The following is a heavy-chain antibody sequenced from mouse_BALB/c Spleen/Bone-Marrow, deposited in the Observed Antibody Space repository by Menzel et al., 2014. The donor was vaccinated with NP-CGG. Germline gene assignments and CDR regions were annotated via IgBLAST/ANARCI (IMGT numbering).Heavy chain of an antibody. CDR3: AIEGYYDY. Sequence: EVKVVESGGGLVQPGGSRKLSCAASGFTFSSFGMHWVRQAPEKGLEWVAYISSGSSTIYYADTVKGRFTISRDNPKNTLFLQMTSLRSEDTAMYYCAIEGYYDYEGQGTTLTVSS. CDR2: ISSGSSTI. D-gene: IGHD2-3*01. J-gene: IGHJ2*01. V-gene: IGHV5-17*02. CDR1: GFTFSSFG.